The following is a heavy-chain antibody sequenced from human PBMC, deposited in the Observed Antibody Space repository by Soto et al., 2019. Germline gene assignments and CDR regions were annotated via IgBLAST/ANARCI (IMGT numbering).Heavy chain of an antibody. D-gene: IGHD3-10*01. J-gene: IGHJ6*02. CDR1: GYTFASYG. CDR3: ARDMFRITVFNSYYYGMDV. Sequence: GASVKVSCKASGYTFASYGINWVRQAPGQGLEWMGWISGFNGDTNYGQKFQGRVTLTTDTSTGTAYLELRSLRSDDTAVYYCARDMFRITVFNSYYYGMDVWGHGTTVTVSS. CDR2: ISGFNGDT. V-gene: IGHV1-18*04.